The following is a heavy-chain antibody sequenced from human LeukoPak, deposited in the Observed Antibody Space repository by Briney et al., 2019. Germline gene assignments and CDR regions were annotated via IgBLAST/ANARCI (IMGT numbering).Heavy chain of an antibody. CDR2: SGTAGDT. CDR1: GFTFSSSA. Sequence: GGSLRLSCAASGFTFSSSAMNWVRQVPGKGLEWVSASGTAGDTYYADSVKGRFTISRDDSKNTLYLQMTSLRAEDTAVYYCASMDYPTYNWFDPWGQGTLVTVSS. CDR3: ASMDYPTYNWFDP. J-gene: IGHJ5*02. V-gene: IGHV3-23*01. D-gene: IGHD3/OR15-3a*01.